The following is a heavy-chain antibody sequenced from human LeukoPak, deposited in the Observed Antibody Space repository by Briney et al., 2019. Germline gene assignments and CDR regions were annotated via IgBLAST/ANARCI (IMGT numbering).Heavy chain of an antibody. Sequence: PSETLSLTCTVSGDSISSYSWSWIRQPPGKGLEWIGYIYYTGSTNYNPSFKRRVTISLDTSKNQFSLKLTSVTAADTAVYYCARGNGEGYSSGYFDYWGQGTLVTVSS. CDR1: GDSISSYS. CDR3: ARGNGEGYSSGYFDY. D-gene: IGHD5-18*01. CDR2: IYYTGST. J-gene: IGHJ4*02. V-gene: IGHV4-59*01.